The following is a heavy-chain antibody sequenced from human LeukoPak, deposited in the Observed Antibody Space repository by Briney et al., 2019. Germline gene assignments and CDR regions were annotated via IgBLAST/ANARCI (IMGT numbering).Heavy chain of an antibody. CDR1: VSGGSISSGGGYY. V-gene: IGHV4-31*03. CDR3: ARHISGPFDY. D-gene: IGHD1-20*01. Sequence: SETLSLTCTVSVSGGSISSGGGYYGSWIRQHPGKGLEWIGYIYYNGNTYYNPSLKSRITISIDTSKNQFSLKLSSVTAADTAVYYCARHISGPFDYWGQGTLVTVSS. J-gene: IGHJ4*02. CDR2: IYYNGNT.